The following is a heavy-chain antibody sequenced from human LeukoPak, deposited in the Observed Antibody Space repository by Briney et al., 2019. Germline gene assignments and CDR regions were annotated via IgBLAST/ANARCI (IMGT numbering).Heavy chain of an antibody. D-gene: IGHD2-8*01. CDR1: GFAFNTYI. V-gene: IGHV3-48*01. J-gene: IGHJ4*02. CDR3: ARVQAGKWDFDF. CDR2: IRSDSTII. Sequence: GGSLRLSCAASGFAFNTYIMNWVRQAPGKGLEWVSYIRSDSTIINYAESVKGRFTISRDNAKNSLYLQMNSLRAEDTAVYFCARVQAGKWDFDFWGQGTLVTVSS.